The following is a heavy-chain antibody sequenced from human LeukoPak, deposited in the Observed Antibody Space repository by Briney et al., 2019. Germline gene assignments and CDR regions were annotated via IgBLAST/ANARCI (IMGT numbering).Heavy chain of an antibody. CDR3: TTEQAAMVDY. CDR2: IRSKANSYAT. J-gene: IGHJ4*02. CDR1: GFTFSGSA. V-gene: IGHV3-73*01. D-gene: IGHD5-18*01. Sequence: GGSLRLSCAASGFTFSGSAMHWVRQASGKGLEWVGRIRSKANSYATAYAASVKGRFTISRDDSKNTAYLQMNSLKTEDTAVYYCTTEQAAMVDYWGQGTLVTVSS.